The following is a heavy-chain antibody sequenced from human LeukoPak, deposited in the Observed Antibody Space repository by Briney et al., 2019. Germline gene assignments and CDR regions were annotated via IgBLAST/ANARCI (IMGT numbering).Heavy chain of an antibody. V-gene: IGHV4-59*01. CDR1: GGSISSYY. CDR3: ARGFYGSGSYYKSPFDC. J-gene: IGHJ4*02. D-gene: IGHD3-10*01. CDR2: IYYRGST. Sequence: PSETLSLTCTVSGGSISSYYWSWIRQPPGKGLEWIGYIYYRGSTNYNASLKSRVSISVDTSKNQFSLRLSSVTAADTAVYYCARGFYGSGSYYKSPFDCWGQGTLVTVSS.